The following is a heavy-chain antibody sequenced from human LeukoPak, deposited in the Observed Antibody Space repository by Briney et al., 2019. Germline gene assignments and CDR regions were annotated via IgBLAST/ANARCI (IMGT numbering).Heavy chain of an antibody. J-gene: IGHJ4*02. CDR2: IIPIFGTA. CDR1: GGTFSSYA. D-gene: IGHD3-10*01. CDR3: AVWYYGSGSYYTPPDY. Sequence: SVKVPCKASGGTFSSYAISWVRQAPGQGLEWMGRIIPIFGTANYAQKFQGRVTISTDESTSTAYMELSSLRSEDTAVYYCAVWYYGSGSYYTPPDYWGQGTLVTVSS. V-gene: IGHV1-69*05.